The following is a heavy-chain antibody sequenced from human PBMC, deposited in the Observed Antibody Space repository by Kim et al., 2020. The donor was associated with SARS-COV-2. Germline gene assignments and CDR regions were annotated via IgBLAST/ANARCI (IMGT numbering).Heavy chain of an antibody. CDR2: IYYSGST. CDR3: ARVSHSGYDSFHSY. J-gene: IGHJ4*02. D-gene: IGHD5-12*01. V-gene: IGHV4-31*03. CDR1: GGSISSGGYY. Sequence: SETLSLTCTVSGGSISSGGYYWSWIRQHPGKGLEWIGYIYYSGSTYYNPSLKSRVTISVDTSKNQFSLKLSSVTAADTAVYYCARVSHSGYDSFHSYWGQGTLVTVSS.